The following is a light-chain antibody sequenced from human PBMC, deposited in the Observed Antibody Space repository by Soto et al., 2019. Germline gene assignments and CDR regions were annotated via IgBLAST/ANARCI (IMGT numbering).Light chain of an antibody. J-gene: IGKJ1*01. CDR2: KAS. CDR1: QSISSY. Sequence: DIQMTQSPSSLSASVGDRVTITCRASQSISSYLNWYQQKPGKAPKLLIYKASTLKSGVPSRFSGSGSGTEFTLTISSMQQEDFATYSCQHYKSYLEAVGQGTKV. V-gene: IGKV1-5*03. CDR3: QHYKSYLEA.